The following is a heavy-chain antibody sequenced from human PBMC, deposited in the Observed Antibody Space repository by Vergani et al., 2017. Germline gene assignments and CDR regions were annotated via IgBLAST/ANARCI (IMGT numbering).Heavy chain of an antibody. CDR3: AREGESLYFDY. J-gene: IGHJ4*02. D-gene: IGHD2-21*01. CDR1: GFTFSSYW. Sequence: EVQLVESGGGWVQPGGSLRLSCAASGFTFSSYWMSWVRQAPEKGLEWVANIKQDGSEKYYVDSVKGRFTISRDNAKNSLYLQMNSLRAEDTSVSYCAREGESLYFDYWGQGTLVTVSS. V-gene: IGHV3-7*01. CDR2: IKQDGSEK.